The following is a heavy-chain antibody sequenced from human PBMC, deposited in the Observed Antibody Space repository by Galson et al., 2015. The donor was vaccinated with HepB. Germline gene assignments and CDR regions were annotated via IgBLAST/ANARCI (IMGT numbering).Heavy chain of an antibody. V-gene: IGHV1-24*01. CDR2: FDPEDGET. J-gene: IGHJ4*02. CDR3: ATRGYCSGGSCLDY. CDR1: GYTLTELS. Sequence: SVKVSCKVSGYTLTELSMHWVRQAPGKGLEWMGGFDPEDGETIYAQKFQGRVTMTEDTSTDTAYMELSSLRSEDTAVYYCATRGYCSGGSCLDYWGQGTLVTVSS. D-gene: IGHD2-15*01.